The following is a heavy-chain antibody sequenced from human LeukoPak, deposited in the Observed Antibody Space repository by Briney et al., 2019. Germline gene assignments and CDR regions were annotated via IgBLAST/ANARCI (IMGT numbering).Heavy chain of an antibody. V-gene: IGHV3-23*01. D-gene: IGHD3-10*01. Sequence: GGSLRLSCAASGFTFSSSAMSWVRQVPGKGLEWVSGISASGGSTSYADSVRGRFTISRDNSKNTLYVQMNSLRDEDTAMYYCARENEIIPSYYYDFWGQGTLVTVSS. CDR1: GFTFSSSA. J-gene: IGHJ4*02. CDR3: ARENEIIPSYYYDF. CDR2: ISASGGST.